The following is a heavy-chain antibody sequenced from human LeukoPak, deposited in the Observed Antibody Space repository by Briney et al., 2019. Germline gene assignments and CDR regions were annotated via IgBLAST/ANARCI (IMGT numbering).Heavy chain of an antibody. CDR2: IRYDGSTK. CDR3: AKNLPAAAARISANDY. J-gene: IGHJ4*02. V-gene: IGHV3-30*02. Sequence: GGSLRLSCAASGFTFSSYGMHWVRQAPGKGLEWVAVIRYDGSTKYYADSVKGRFTISRDSSKNTLYLQMNSLRAEDTAVYYCAKNLPAAAARISANDYWGQGTLVTVSS. CDR1: GFTFSSYG. D-gene: IGHD6-25*01.